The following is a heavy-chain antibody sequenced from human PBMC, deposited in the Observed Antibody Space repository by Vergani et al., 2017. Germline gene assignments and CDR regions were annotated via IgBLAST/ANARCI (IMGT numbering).Heavy chain of an antibody. CDR1: GFTVSSNY. CDR2: IYGGGST. D-gene: IGHD3-22*01. V-gene: IGHV3-53*02. Sequence: EVQLVETGGGLIQPGGSLRLSCAASGFTVSSNYMSWVRQAPGKGLEWVSVIYGGGSTYYADSVKGRFTISRDNSKNTLYLQMNSLRAEDTAVYYCARXYYYDSSGYYGGDAFDIWGQGTMVTVSS. CDR3: ARXYYYDSSGYYGGDAFDI. J-gene: IGHJ3*02.